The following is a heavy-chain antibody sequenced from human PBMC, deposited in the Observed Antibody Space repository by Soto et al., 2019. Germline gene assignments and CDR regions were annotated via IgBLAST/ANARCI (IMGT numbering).Heavy chain of an antibody. Sequence: SGKPSWEDRRYGYDISASSWLRQAPGQGLEWMGGISPYNGKTKFPQKLQGRVTMTTDTSTSTAYMELRSLRSDETAGDYCARQSPGAPRRQGTLVTVTA. CDR1: RYGYDISA. V-gene: IGHV1-18*01. J-gene: IGHJ5*02. CDR3: ARQSPGAP. CDR2: ISPYNGKT.